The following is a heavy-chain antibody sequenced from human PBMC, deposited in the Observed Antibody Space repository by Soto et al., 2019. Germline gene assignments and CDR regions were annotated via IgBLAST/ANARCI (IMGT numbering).Heavy chain of an antibody. V-gene: IGHV3-21*01. Sequence: GGSLRLSCAASGFTFSSYSMNWVRQAPGKGLEWVSSISSSSSYIYYADSVKGRFTISRDNAKNSLYLQMNSLRAEDTAVYYCARYGDPINSILYYYYYYMDVWGKGTTVTVSS. J-gene: IGHJ6*03. CDR1: GFTFSSYS. D-gene: IGHD4-17*01. CDR2: ISSSSSYI. CDR3: ARYGDPINSILYYYYYYMDV.